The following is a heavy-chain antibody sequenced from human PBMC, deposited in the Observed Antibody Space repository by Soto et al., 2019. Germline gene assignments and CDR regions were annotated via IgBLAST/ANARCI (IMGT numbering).Heavy chain of an antibody. D-gene: IGHD2-8*01. CDR2: IDHSGYT. V-gene: IGHV4-34*01. CDR1: GGSFSGYY. J-gene: IGHJ5*02. CDR3: AGVREGCAS. Sequence: PSETLSLTCAVYGGSFSGYYWNWIRQPPGKGLEWIGKIDHSGYTNYNPALKSRGTISVDTSKNQFSLRLTYVTAADTAVYYCAGVREGCASWGQGTLVTV.